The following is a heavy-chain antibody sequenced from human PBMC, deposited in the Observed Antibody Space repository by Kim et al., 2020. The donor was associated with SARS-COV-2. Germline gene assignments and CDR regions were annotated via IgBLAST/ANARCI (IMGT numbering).Heavy chain of an antibody. J-gene: IGHJ4*02. CDR2: TGSP. CDR3: AKSRMFDQ. V-gene: IGHV7-4-1*02. Sequence: TGSPTYAQGFTGRFVFSADTSISTAYLEINNLKPEDTAVYYCAKSRMFDQWGQGTLVTVSS.